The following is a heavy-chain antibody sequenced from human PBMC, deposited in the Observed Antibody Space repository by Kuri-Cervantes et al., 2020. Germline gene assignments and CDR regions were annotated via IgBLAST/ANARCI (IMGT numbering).Heavy chain of an antibody. CDR2: FDPEDGET. V-gene: IGHV1-24*01. J-gene: IGHJ6*02. CDR3: ARGLRFLEWLSSEGYYGMDV. D-gene: IGHD3-3*01. Sequence: ASVKVSCKVSGYTLTELSMHWVRQAPGKGLEWMGGFDPEDGETIYAQKFQGRVTMTRDTSISTAYMELSRLRSDDTAVYYCARGLRFLEWLSSEGYYGMDVWGQGTTVTVSS. CDR1: GYTLTELS.